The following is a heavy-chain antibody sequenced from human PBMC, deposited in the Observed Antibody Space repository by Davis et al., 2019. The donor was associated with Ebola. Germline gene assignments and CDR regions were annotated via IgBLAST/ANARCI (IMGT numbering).Heavy chain of an antibody. CDR2: INQGGSVK. V-gene: IGHV3-7*03. Sequence: PGGSLRLSCAASGLSFSTYWMSWVRQTPDKGLEFVANINQGGSVKNYVDSVKGRFTISRDNAKNSLYLQMNSLRVEDTAVYYCVRDGWDSLFDYWGQGTMVTVSS. CDR1: GLSFSTYW. D-gene: IGHD6-19*01. CDR3: VRDGWDSLFDY. J-gene: IGHJ4*02.